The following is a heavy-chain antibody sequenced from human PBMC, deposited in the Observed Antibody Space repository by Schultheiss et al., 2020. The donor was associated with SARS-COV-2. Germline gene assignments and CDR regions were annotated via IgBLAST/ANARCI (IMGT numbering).Heavy chain of an antibody. CDR3: ARLLTGSGTFDY. CDR1: GGSFSGYY. V-gene: IGHV4-34*01. D-gene: IGHD1-20*01. J-gene: IGHJ4*02. Sequence: SQTLSLTCAVYGGSFSGYYWSWIRQPPGKGLEWIGEINHSGSTNYNPSLKSRVTISVDTSKNQFSLKLSSVTAADTAVYYCARLLTGSGTFDYWGQGTLVTVSS. CDR2: INHSGST.